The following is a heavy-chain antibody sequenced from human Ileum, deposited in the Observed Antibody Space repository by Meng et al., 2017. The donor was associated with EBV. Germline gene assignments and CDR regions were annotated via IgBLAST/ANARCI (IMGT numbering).Heavy chain of an antibody. CDR3: ARDSEAADY. CDR1: VYTFTTYG. Sequence: QVQLVQSGSELKKPGASVRISCKASVYTFTTYGMNWVRQAPGQGLEWMGWINTNTGKPTYAQGLTGRFVFSLDTSVSTAYLQISSLKAEDTAVYYCARDSEAADYWGQGTLVTVSS. J-gene: IGHJ4*02. V-gene: IGHV7-4-1*02. CDR2: INTNTGKP. D-gene: IGHD6-25*01.